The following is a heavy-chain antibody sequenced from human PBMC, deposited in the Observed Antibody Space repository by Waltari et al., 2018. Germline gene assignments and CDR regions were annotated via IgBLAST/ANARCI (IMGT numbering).Heavy chain of an antibody. CDR3: TTLARGESGDY. J-gene: IGHJ4*02. D-gene: IGHD3-10*01. CDR2: INPDGSQK. CDR1: GFPFNTYW. Sequence: EVQLVESGGGLVQPGGSLRLSCAASGFPFNTYWMKWIRQAPGKGLEWVANINPDGSQKCYVDSVKGRFTVSRDNAQNSLYLQMNNLRAEDTAVYYCTTLARGESGDYWGQGTLVTVSS. V-gene: IGHV3-7*01.